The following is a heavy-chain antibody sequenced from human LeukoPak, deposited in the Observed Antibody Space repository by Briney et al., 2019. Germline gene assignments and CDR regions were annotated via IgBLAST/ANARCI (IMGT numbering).Heavy chain of an antibody. CDR3: AKLWAAADNVDY. D-gene: IGHD6-13*01. CDR2: ITWNGGST. Sequence: PGGSLRLSCAASGFTFHDYDMSWVRQAPGKGLEWVSGITWNGGSTGYADSVKGRFTISRDNAESSLYLQMNSLRAEDTAVYYCAKLWAAADNVDYWGQGTLVTVSS. V-gene: IGHV3-20*04. CDR1: GFTFHDYD. J-gene: IGHJ4*02.